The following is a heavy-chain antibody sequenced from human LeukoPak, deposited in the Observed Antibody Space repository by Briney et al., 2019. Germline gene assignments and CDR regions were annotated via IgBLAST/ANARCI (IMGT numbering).Heavy chain of an antibody. V-gene: IGHV4-59*01. J-gene: IGHJ4*02. CDR2: IYYTET. Sequence: SETLSLTCAVYGGSFSDYYWSWIRQSPGKGLEWIGYIYYTETSYNPSLKSRVTISADTSKNQFSLKLYSVTAADTAVYYCATRKLGNDYWGQGTLVTVSS. CDR1: GGSFSDYY. D-gene: IGHD7-27*01. CDR3: ATRKLGNDY.